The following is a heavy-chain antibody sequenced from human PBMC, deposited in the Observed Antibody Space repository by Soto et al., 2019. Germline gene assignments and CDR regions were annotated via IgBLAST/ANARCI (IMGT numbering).Heavy chain of an antibody. J-gene: IGHJ3*01. D-gene: IGHD1-1*01. CDR1: GYTFMNYW. Sequence: GESLKISCQGSGYTFMNYWIVWVRQLPGKGLEWMGIIYPRDSHTTYSPSFQGQVIISDDKSLNSAFLQWSSLKASDTATYYCARFAATSGINAFDVWGPGTMVTVSS. CDR3: ARFAATSGINAFDV. V-gene: IGHV5-51*01. CDR2: IYPRDSHT.